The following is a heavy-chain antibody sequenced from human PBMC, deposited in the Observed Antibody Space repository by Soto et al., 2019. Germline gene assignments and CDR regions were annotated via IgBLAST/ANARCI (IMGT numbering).Heavy chain of an antibody. J-gene: IGHJ4*02. CDR3: ARGSYHLPTY. Sequence: PSQTLSLTRTVSGGFITSSNWWSWVRQSPGLGLEWIGEIFHSGDANYSPSLRSRVTISVDKSKNLFFLDLNSVTATDTAVYYCARGSYHLPTYWGPGILVTVSS. CDR2: IFHSGDA. D-gene: IGHD3-16*01. CDR1: GGFITSSNW. V-gene: IGHV4-4*02.